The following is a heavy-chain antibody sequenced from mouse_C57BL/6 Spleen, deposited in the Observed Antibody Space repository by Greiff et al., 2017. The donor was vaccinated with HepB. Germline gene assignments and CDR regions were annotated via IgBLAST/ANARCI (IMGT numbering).Heavy chain of an antibody. J-gene: IGHJ2*01. Sequence: VQLQQPGAELVKPGASVKLSCKASGYTFTSYWMHWVKQRPGQGLEWIGMINPNSGSTNYNEKLKSKATLTVDKSSSTAYMQLSSLTSEDSAVYYCGAYYGSSYNPLDYWGQGTTLTVSS. V-gene: IGHV1-64*01. CDR1: GYTFTSYW. D-gene: IGHD1-1*01. CDR3: GAYYGSSYNPLDY. CDR2: INPNSGST.